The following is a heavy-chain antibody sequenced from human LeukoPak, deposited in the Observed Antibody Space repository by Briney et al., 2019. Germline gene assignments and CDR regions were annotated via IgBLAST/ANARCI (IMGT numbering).Heavy chain of an antibody. Sequence: PGGSLRLSCAASGFTFSSYEMHWVRQAPGKGLEWVSYISSSGSTIYYADSVKGRFTISRDNAKNSLYLQMNSLRAEDTAVYYCARLGMYYDILTGYYHKGYFDYWGQGTLVTVSS. D-gene: IGHD3-9*01. CDR1: GFTFSSYE. CDR3: ARLGMYYDILTGYYHKGYFDY. V-gene: IGHV3-48*03. J-gene: IGHJ4*02. CDR2: ISSSGSTI.